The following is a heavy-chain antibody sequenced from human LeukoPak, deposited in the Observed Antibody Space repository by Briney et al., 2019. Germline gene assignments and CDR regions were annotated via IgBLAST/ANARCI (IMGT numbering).Heavy chain of an antibody. J-gene: IGHJ4*02. CDR1: GVSISSYY. D-gene: IGHD3-22*01. V-gene: IGHV4-59*01. Sequence: SETLSLTCTVSGVSISSYYWSWVRQPPGKGLEWVGYIYYSGSTNYNPSLMSRVTISVDTSTTQFSLKMSYVTAADTAVYYCARVNFPYYYDSSGYYYFDYWGQGTLVTVSS. CDR3: ARVNFPYYYDSSGYYYFDY. CDR2: IYYSGST.